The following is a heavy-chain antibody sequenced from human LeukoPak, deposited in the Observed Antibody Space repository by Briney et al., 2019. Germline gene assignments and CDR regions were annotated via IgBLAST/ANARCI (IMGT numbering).Heavy chain of an antibody. CDR1: GFTFSGYE. V-gene: IGHV3-48*03. D-gene: IGHD3-22*01. J-gene: IGHJ3*02. CDR3: ARVDWMIGAFDI. Sequence: GGSLRLSCAASGFTFSGYEMSWVRQAPGKGLEWVSYISSSGTTIYYTDSVRGRFTISRDNAKNSLYLQMNSLRDEDTAAYYCARVDWMIGAFDIWGQGTMVTVSS. CDR2: ISSSGTTI.